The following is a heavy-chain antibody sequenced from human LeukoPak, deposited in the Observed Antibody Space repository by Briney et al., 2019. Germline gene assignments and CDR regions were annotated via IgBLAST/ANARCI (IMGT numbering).Heavy chain of an antibody. J-gene: IGHJ3*02. D-gene: IGHD3-16*01. Sequence: GGSLRLSCAASGFTFSSYAMSWVRQAPGKGLEWVSVIYSGGSTYYADSVKGRFTISRDNSKNTLYLQMNSLRAEDTAVYYCARVMTAAFDIWGQGTMVTVSS. CDR1: GFTFSSYA. V-gene: IGHV3-53*01. CDR3: ARVMTAAFDI. CDR2: IYSGGST.